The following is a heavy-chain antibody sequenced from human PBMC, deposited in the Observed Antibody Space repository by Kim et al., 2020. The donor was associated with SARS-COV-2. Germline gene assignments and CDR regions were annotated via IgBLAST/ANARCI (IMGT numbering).Heavy chain of an antibody. CDR1: GASVSSGSYS. CDR2: IHFTGST. Sequence: SETLSLTCTASGASVSSGSYSWSWIRQPPGKGLEWIGYIHFTGSTNYSPSLKSRLTISIDTSKNQFSLKLSSVTAADTAVYYCARLDYDSSGYYHNWFFGLWGRGTLVSVSS. D-gene: IGHD3-22*01. V-gene: IGHV4-61*01. CDR3: ARLDYDSSGYYHNWFFGL. J-gene: IGHJ2*01.